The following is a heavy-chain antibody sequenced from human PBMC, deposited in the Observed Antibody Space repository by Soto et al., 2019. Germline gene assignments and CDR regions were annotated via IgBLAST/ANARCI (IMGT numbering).Heavy chain of an antibody. CDR1: GFTFSSYG. CDR3: AREGGYYDSSGQSTYYYGMDV. D-gene: IGHD3-22*01. Sequence: QVQLVESGGGVVQPGRSLRLSCAASGFTFSSYGMHWVRQAPGKGLEWVAVIWYDGSNKYYADSVKGRFTISRDNSKNTLYLQMNSRRAEDTAVYYCAREGGYYDSSGQSTYYYGMDVWGQGTTVTVSS. J-gene: IGHJ6*02. CDR2: IWYDGSNK. V-gene: IGHV3-33*01.